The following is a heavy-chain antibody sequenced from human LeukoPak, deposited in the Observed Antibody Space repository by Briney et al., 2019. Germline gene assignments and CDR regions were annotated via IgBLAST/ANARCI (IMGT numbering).Heavy chain of an antibody. Sequence: AETLSLTCAVYGGSFSGYYWSWIRQPPGKGLEWIGEINHSGSTNYNPSLKSRVTISVDTSKNQSSLKLSSVTAADTAVYYCARGMYYYSKYFDYWGPGNLVTVSS. D-gene: IGHD3-10*01. CDR1: GGSFSGYY. CDR3: ARGMYYYSKYFDY. CDR2: INHSGST. V-gene: IGHV4-34*01. J-gene: IGHJ4*02.